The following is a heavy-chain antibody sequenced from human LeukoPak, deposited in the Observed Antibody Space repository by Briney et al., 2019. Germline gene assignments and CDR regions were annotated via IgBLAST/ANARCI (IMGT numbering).Heavy chain of an antibody. J-gene: IGHJ6*04. Sequence: SETLSLTCTVSGGSISSGDCYWSWIRQPPGKGLEWIGYIYYSGSTYYNPSLKSRVTISVDTSKNQFSLKLSSVTAADTAVYYCARDWFGDPQAVWGKGTTVTVSS. V-gene: IGHV4-30-4*01. CDR3: ARDWFGDPQAV. D-gene: IGHD3-10*01. CDR2: IYYSGST. CDR1: GGSISSGDCY.